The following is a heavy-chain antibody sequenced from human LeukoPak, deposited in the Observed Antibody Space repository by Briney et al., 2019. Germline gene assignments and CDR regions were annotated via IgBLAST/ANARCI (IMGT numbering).Heavy chain of an antibody. CDR3: ARDSTEYGDSEVGFRGAYRN. V-gene: IGHV3-30-3*01. J-gene: IGHJ4*02. D-gene: IGHD4-17*01. Sequence: GGSLRLSCAAAGFTFSSYAMHWVRQAPGKGLGWVAVISYDGSNKYYADSVKRRITISRENSKNTLYLQMNSLRAEDTAVYYCARDSTEYGDSEVGFRGAYRNWGQGTLVTVSS. CDR1: GFTFSSYA. CDR2: ISYDGSNK.